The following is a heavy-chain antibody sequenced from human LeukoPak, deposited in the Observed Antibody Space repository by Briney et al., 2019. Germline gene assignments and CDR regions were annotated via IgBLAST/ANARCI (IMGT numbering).Heavy chain of an antibody. Sequence: GGSLRLSCAASGFTFSSYGMHWVRQAPGKGLEWVAVISYDGSNKYYADSVKGRFTISRDNSKTTLYLQMNSLRAEDTAVYYCAKDHGGSSDYWGQGTLVTVSS. V-gene: IGHV3-30*18. CDR3: AKDHGGSSDY. D-gene: IGHD1-26*01. CDR1: GFTFSSYG. J-gene: IGHJ4*02. CDR2: ISYDGSNK.